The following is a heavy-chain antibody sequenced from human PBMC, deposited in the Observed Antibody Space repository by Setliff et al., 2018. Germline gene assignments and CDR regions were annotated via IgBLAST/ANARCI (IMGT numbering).Heavy chain of an antibody. D-gene: IGHD3-3*01. CDR3: ARVTGFSYMDV. J-gene: IGHJ6*03. CDR2: IYTDGST. CDR1: GDSISRAKYY. V-gene: IGHV4-61*09. Sequence: SETLSLTCTVSGDSISRAKYYWSWIRQSAGKGLECIGHIYTDGSTKYNPSLNSRVTLLIGTAKNQISLRLSSVTAADTAVYFCARVTGFSYMDVWGKGTTVTVSS.